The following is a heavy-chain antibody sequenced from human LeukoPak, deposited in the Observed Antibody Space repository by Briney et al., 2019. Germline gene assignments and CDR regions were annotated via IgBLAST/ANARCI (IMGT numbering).Heavy chain of an antibody. D-gene: IGHD4-17*01. CDR3: ATDINRAVTPGGRRRWFDP. CDR2: IIPIFGTA. CDR1: GGTFSSYA. V-gene: IGHV1-69*06. J-gene: IGHJ5*02. Sequence: SVKVSCKASGGTFSSYAISWVRQAPGQGLEWMGGIIPIFGTANYAQKFQGRVTMTEDTSTDTAYMELSSLRSEDTAVYYCATDINRAVTPGGRRRWFDPWGQGTLVTVSS.